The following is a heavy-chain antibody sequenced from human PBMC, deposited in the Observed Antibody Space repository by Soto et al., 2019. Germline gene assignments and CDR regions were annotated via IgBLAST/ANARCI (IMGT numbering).Heavy chain of an antibody. CDR3: AREVMVRGVITGGHDAFDI. CDR1: GGTFSSYT. CDR2: IIPILGIA. V-gene: IGHV1-69*04. J-gene: IGHJ3*02. Sequence: ASVKVSCKASGGTFSSYTISWVRQAPGQGLEWMGRIIPILGIANYAQKFQGRVTITADKSTSTAYMELSSLRSEDTAVYYCAREVMVRGVITGGHDAFDIWGQGTMVTVSS. D-gene: IGHD3-10*01.